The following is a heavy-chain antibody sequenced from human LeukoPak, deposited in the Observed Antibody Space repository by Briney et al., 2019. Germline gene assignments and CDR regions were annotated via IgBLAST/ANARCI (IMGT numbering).Heavy chain of an antibody. J-gene: IGHJ5*02. CDR1: GGFISSYY. V-gene: IGHV4-59*01. D-gene: IGHD3-10*01. Sequence: SETLSLTWTVAGGFISSYYWSWIRQPPGKGLEGIGYIYYSGSTNYNPSTKSRVPISVDTSKNQFSLKLSSVTAADTAVYYCARDLQYGSGRVHWFGPWGQGTLVTVSS. CDR2: IYYSGST. CDR3: ARDLQYGSGRVHWFGP.